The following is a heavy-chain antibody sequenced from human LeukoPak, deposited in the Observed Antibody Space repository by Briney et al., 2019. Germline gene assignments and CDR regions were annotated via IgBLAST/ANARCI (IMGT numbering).Heavy chain of an antibody. V-gene: IGHV3-30*02. CDR1: GFTFSSYG. CDR3: AEVLYSSLYYFDY. J-gene: IGHJ4*02. Sequence: GGSLRLSCAASGFTFSSYGMHWVRQAPGKGVEWVAFIRYDGSNKYYADSVKGRFTISRDNSKNTLYLQMNSLRAEDTAVYYCAEVLYSSLYYFDYWGQGTLVTVSS. CDR2: IRYDGSNK. D-gene: IGHD2-21*01.